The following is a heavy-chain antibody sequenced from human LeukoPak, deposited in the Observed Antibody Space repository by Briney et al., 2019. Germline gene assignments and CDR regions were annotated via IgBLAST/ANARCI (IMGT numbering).Heavy chain of an antibody. CDR1: GFTFSSYS. CDR3: ARDRITGSTSGRTYYFDY. J-gene: IGHJ4*02. D-gene: IGHD1-14*01. V-gene: IGHV3-48*01. CDR2: ISGNSKTI. Sequence: PGGSLRLSCAASGFTFSSYSMNWVRQAPGKGLEWVSYISGNSKTIYYADSVKGRFTISRDNAQNSLYLQMNSLRAEDTAVYYCARDRITGSTSGRTYYFDYWGQGTLVTVSS.